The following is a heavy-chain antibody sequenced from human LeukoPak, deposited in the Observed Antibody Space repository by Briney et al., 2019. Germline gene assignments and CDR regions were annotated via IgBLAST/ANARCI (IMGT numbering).Heavy chain of an antibody. D-gene: IGHD4/OR15-4a*01. CDR3: ARGRGANDY. CDR1: GGPFSVYY. J-gene: IGHJ4*02. Sequence: SETLSLTCAVYGGPFSVYYWSWIRQPPGQGLEWIGEINHSGSTNYNPSLKSRVPISVDTSKNQFSLKLSSVTAADTAVYYCARGRGANDYWGQGTLVTVSS. V-gene: IGHV4-34*01. CDR2: INHSGST.